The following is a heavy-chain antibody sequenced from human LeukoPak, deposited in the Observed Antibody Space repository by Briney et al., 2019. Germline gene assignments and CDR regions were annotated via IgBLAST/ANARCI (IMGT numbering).Heavy chain of an antibody. CDR1: GFTFSDYY. CDR3: ARGAIFGVVYGLPYYMDV. CDR2: ISSSFTTI. V-gene: IGHV3-11*01. J-gene: IGHJ6*03. D-gene: IGHD3-3*01. Sequence: GGSLRLSCAASGFTFSDYYMSWIRQAPEKGLEWVSYISSSFTTIYYADSVKGRFTVSRDNAKNSLFLQMNSLRAEDTAVYYCARGAIFGVVYGLPYYMDVWGKGTTVTVSS.